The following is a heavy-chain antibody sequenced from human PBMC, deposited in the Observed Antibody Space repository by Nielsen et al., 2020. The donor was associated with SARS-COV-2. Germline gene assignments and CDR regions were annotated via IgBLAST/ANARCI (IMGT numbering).Heavy chain of an antibody. Sequence: GGSLRLSCAASGFTFDDYAMHWVRQAPGKGLEWVSGISWNSGSIGYADSVKGRFTISRDNAKNSLYLQMNSLRAEDTALYYCAKEAWYCSSTSCYSAGFDPWGQGTLVTVSS. J-gene: IGHJ5*02. CDR2: ISWNSGSI. V-gene: IGHV3-9*01. D-gene: IGHD2-2*01. CDR1: GFTFDDYA. CDR3: AKEAWYCSSTSCYSAGFDP.